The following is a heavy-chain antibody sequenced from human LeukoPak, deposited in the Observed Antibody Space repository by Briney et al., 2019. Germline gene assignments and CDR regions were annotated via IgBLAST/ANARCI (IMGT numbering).Heavy chain of an antibody. CDR1: GGSFSGYY. CDR3: ARYRAEEVRVGKTYYYYYYMDV. D-gene: IGHD1-14*01. V-gene: IGHV4-34*01. J-gene: IGHJ6*03. CDR2: INHSRST. Sequence: SETLSLTCAVYGGSFSGYYWSWIRQPPGKGLEWIGEINHSRSTNYNPSLKSRVTISVDTSKNQFSLKLSSVTAADTAVYYCARYRAEEVRVGKTYYYYYYMDVWGKGTTVTVSS.